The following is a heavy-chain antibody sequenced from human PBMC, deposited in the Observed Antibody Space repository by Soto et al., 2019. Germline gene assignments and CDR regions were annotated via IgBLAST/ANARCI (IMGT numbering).Heavy chain of an antibody. CDR2: INPNSGGT. CDR3: ARGIAAAFPWFDP. J-gene: IGHJ5*02. Sequence: ASVKVSFKASGYTFTGYYMHWVRQAPGQGLEWMGWINPNSGGTNYAQKFQGRVTMTRDTSISTAYMELSRLRSDDTAVDYCARGIAAAFPWFDPWGQGILVTVSS. D-gene: IGHD6-13*01. V-gene: IGHV1-2*02. CDR1: GYTFTGYY.